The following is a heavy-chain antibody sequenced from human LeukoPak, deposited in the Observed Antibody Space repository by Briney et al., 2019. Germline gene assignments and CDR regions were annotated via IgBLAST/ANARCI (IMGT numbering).Heavy chain of an antibody. J-gene: IGHJ4*02. D-gene: IGHD3-16*01. CDR2: IFYSGST. CDR3: AKDEGEFTFDY. CDR1: GFTFSNYW. V-gene: IGHV4-59*12. Sequence: GSLRLSCAASGFTFSNYWMSWVRQPPGRGLEWIGSIFYSGSTNYNPSLKSRVTMSVDTSTNQFSLKLSSVTAADTAVYYCAKDEGEFTFDYWGQGTLVTVSS.